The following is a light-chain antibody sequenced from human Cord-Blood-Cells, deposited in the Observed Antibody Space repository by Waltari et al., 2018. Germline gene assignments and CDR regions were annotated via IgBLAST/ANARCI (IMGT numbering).Light chain of an antibody. J-gene: IGKJ5*01. Sequence: AIRMTQSPSSFSASTGDRVTITCRASQGISSYLAWYQQKPGKAPKLLIYAASTLQSGVPSRFSGSGSGTDFTLTISCLQSEDFATYYCQQYYRYPQTFGQGTRLEIK. V-gene: IGKV1-8*01. CDR1: QGISSY. CDR2: AAS. CDR3: QQYYRYPQT.